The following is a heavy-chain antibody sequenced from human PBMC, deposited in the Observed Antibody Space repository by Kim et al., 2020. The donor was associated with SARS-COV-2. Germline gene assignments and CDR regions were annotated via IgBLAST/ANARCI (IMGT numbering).Heavy chain of an antibody. V-gene: IGHV3-30-3*01. D-gene: IGHD5-12*01. CDR3: ATTGGRWLQLGT. J-gene: IGHJ5*02. CDR2: ISYDGSNK. Sequence: GGSLRLSCAASGFTFSSYAMHWVRQAPGKGLEWVAVISYDGSNKYYADSVKGRFTISRDNSKNTLYLQMNSLRAEDTAVYYCATTGGRWLQLGTWGQGTL. CDR1: GFTFSSYA.